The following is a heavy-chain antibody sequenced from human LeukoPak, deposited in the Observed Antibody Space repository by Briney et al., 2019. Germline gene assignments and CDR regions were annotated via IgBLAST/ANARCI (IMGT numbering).Heavy chain of an antibody. CDR1: GFTFISYG. J-gene: IGHJ4*02. CDR2: IRYDGSNK. D-gene: IGHD2-8*01. CDR3: AKDPDCTSGICYTFFDY. Sequence: GGSLRLSCAASGFTFISYGMHWVRQAPGKGLEWVAFIRYDGSNKYYADSVKGRFTISRDNSKNTLYLQMNSLRAEDTAVYYCAKDPDCTSGICYTFFDYWGQGTLVTVSS. V-gene: IGHV3-30*02.